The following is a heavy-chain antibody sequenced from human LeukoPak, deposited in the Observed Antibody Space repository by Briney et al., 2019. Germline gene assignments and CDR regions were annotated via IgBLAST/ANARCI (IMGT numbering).Heavy chain of an antibody. J-gene: IGHJ4*02. Sequence: SETLSLTCTVSGGSISNHYWSWIRQPPGKGLEWIGYIYHSGSTNYNPSLKSRVTISVDTSKNEFSLKLSSVTAADTAVYYCARDDYGDLDYWGQGTLVTVSS. CDR3: ARDDYGDLDY. CDR2: IYHSGST. D-gene: IGHD4-17*01. V-gene: IGHV4-59*11. CDR1: GGSISNHY.